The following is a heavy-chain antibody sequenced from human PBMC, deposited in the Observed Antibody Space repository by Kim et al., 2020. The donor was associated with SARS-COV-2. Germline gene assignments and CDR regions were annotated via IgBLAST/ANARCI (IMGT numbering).Heavy chain of an antibody. CDR3: AKEGSVGATSDAFDI. D-gene: IGHD1-26*01. CDR1: GFTFSSYG. CDR2: ISYDGSNK. J-gene: IGHJ3*02. V-gene: IGHV3-30*18. Sequence: GGSLRLSCAASGFTFSSYGMHWVRQAPGKGLEWVAVISYDGSNKYYADSVKGRFTISRDNSKNTLYLQMNSLRAEDTAVYYCAKEGSVGATSDAFDIWGQGTMVTVSS.